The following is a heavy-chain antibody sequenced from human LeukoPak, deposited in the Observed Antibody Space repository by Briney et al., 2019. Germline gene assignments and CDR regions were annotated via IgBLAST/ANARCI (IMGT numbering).Heavy chain of an antibody. J-gene: IGHJ4*02. V-gene: IGHV4-31*03. D-gene: IGHD3-22*01. CDR2: IYYSGST. Sequence: SRTLSLTCTVSGGSISSGGYYWSWIRQHPGKGLEWIGYIYYSGSTYYNPSLKSRVTISVDTSKNQFSLKLSSVTAADTAVYYCARNDIYYDSSGYFDYWGQGTLVTVSS. CDR3: ARNDIYYDSSGYFDY. CDR1: GGSISSGGYY.